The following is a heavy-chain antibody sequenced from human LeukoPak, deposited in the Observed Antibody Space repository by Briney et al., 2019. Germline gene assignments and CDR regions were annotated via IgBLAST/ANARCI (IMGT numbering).Heavy chain of an antibody. CDR1: GYTFTGYY. CDR2: INPNSGGT. V-gene: IGHV1-2*02. CDR3: ARDIVVVPAADHDAFDI. Sequence: ASVKVSCKASGYTFTGYYMHWVRQAPGQGLEWMEWINPNSGGTNYAQKFQGRVTMTRDTSISTAYMELSRLRSDDTAVYYCARDIVVVPAADHDAFDIWGQGTMVTVSS. D-gene: IGHD2-2*01. J-gene: IGHJ3*02.